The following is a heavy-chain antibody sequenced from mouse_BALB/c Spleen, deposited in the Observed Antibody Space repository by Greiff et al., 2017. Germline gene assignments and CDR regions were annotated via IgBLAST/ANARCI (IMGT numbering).Heavy chain of an antibody. V-gene: IGHV5-12-2*01. Sequence: EVKVVESGGGLVQPGGSLKLSCAASGFTFSSYTMSWVRQTPEKRLEWVAYISNGGGSTYYPDTVKGRFTISRDNAKNTLYLQMSSLKSEDTAMYYCARHVPSYYFDYWGQGTTLTVSS. CDR3: ARHVPSYYFDY. CDR1: GFTFSSYT. J-gene: IGHJ2*01. CDR2: ISNGGGST.